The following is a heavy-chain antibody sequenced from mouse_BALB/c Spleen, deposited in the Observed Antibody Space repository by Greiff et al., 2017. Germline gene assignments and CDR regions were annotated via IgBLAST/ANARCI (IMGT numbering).Heavy chain of an antibody. CDR3: ARRGYYGNFDY. J-gene: IGHJ2*01. V-gene: IGHV14-3*02. CDR1: GFNIKDTY. CDR2: IDPANGNT. Sequence: VQLKESGAELVKPGASVKLSCTASGFNIKDTYMHWVKQRPEQGLEWIGRIDPANGNTKYDPKFQGKATITADTSSNTAYLQLSSLTSEDTAVYYCARRGYYGNFDYWGQGTTLTVSS. D-gene: IGHD1-2*01.